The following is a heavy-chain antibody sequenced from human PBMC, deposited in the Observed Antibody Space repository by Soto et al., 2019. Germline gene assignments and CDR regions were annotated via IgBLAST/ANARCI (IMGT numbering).Heavy chain of an antibody. CDR3: ARAVTTSIINWFDP. D-gene: IGHD4-17*01. CDR1: GGSFSGYY. CDR2: INHSGST. Sequence: PSETLSLTCAVYGGSFSGYYWSWIRQPPGKGLEWIGEINHSGSTNYNPSLKSRVTISVDTSKNQFSLKLSSVTAADTAVYYCARAVTTSIINWFDPWGQGTLVTV. J-gene: IGHJ5*02. V-gene: IGHV4-34*01.